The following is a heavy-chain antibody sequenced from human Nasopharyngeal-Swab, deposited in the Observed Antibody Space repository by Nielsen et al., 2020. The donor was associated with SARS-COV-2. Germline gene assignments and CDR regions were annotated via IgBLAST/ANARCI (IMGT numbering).Heavy chain of an antibody. Sequence: GESLKISCAASGFPLRNYWMTWVRQAPGKGLEWVANIKQDGSEEYYVDSVKGRFTISRDNSKNTLYLQMNSLRAEDTAVYYCARYDDYYDSSGYAYWGQGTLVTVSS. D-gene: IGHD3-22*01. CDR2: IKQDGSEE. V-gene: IGHV3-7*03. CDR1: GFPLRNYW. CDR3: ARYDDYYDSSGYAY. J-gene: IGHJ4*02.